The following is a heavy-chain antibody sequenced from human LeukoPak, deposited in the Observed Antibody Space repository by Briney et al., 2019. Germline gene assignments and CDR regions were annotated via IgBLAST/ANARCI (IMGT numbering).Heavy chain of an antibody. Sequence: SETLSLTCAVYGGSFSGYYWSWIRQPPGKGLEWIGEINHSGSTNYNPSLKSRVTISVDTSKNQFSLKLSSVTAADTAVYYCARHKAPYYGSGRRQGFDYWGQGTLVTVSS. J-gene: IGHJ4*02. CDR3: ARHKAPYYGSGRRQGFDY. V-gene: IGHV4-34*01. CDR1: GGSFSGYY. CDR2: INHSGST. D-gene: IGHD3-10*01.